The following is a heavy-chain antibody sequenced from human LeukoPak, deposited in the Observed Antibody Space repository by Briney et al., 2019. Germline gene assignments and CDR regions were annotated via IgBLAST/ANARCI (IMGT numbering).Heavy chain of an antibody. CDR1: GGTFSRYA. D-gene: IGHD3-3*01. V-gene: IGHV1-69*05. CDR2: IIPIFGTA. J-gene: IGHJ5*02. Sequence: SVKVSCTASGGTFSRYAISWVRQAPGQGLEWMGGIIPIFGTANYAQKFQGRVTITTDESTSTAYMELSSLRSEDTAVYYCARAKAKRFLNWFDPWGQGTLVTVSS. CDR3: ARAKAKRFLNWFDP.